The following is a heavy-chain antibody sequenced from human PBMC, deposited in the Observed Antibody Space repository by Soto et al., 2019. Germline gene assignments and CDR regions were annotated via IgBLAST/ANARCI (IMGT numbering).Heavy chain of an antibody. J-gene: IGHJ5*02. CDR2: IYYSGST. CDR3: AIHMYSGYDWAWFHP. D-gene: IGHD5-12*01. CDR1: GGSISSYY. Sequence: SETLSLTCTVSGGSISSYYWSWIRQPPGKGLEWIGYIYYSGSTNYNPSLKSRVTISVDTSKNQFSLKLSSVTAADTAVYYCAIHMYSGYDWAWFHPWGQGTLVSVSS. V-gene: IGHV4-59*08.